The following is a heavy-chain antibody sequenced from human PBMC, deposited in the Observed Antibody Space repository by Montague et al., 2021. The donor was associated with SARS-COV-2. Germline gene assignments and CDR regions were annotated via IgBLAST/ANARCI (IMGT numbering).Heavy chain of an antibody. V-gene: IGHV2-70*11. CDR3: ARSKGGDGNSFFDS. CDR2: IDWDDDK. J-gene: IGHJ4*02. Sequence: PALVKPTQTLTLTCIFSGFSLSTSGMCVNWIRQSPGRALEWLARIDWDDDKHYSPSLKTRLTISKDTAKNQVVLTMTNMDPEDTATFFCARSKGGDGNSFFDSWGLGTLVTVSS. D-gene: IGHD5-24*01. CDR1: GFSLSTSGMC.